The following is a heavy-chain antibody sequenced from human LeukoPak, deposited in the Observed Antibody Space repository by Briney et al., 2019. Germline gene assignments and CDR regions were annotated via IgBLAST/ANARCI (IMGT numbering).Heavy chain of an antibody. Sequence: ASVKVSCKASGYTFTGYYMHWVRQAPGQGLEWMGWINPNSGGTNYVQKFQGRVTMTRDTSISTAYMELSRLRSDDTAVYYCARGSGSYLFFDYWGQGTLVTVSS. CDR2: INPNSGGT. J-gene: IGHJ4*02. CDR1: GYTFTGYY. V-gene: IGHV1-2*02. CDR3: ARGSGSYLFFDY. D-gene: IGHD1-26*01.